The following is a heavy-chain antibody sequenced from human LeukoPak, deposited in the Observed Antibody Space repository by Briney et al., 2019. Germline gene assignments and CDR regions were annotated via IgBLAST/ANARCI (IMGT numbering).Heavy chain of an antibody. CDR3: ARGVGSGWSDY. V-gene: IGHV4-59*01. CDR1: GGSISGYY. D-gene: IGHD6-19*01. CDR2: VSSTGST. J-gene: IGHJ4*02. Sequence: SETLSLTCAVSGGSISGYYWTWIRQSPGKGLEWIGYVSSTGSTNYTPSLKSRVTISIDTSKSQFSLMLTSVTAADTAVYYCARGVGSGWSDYWGQGTLVTVSS.